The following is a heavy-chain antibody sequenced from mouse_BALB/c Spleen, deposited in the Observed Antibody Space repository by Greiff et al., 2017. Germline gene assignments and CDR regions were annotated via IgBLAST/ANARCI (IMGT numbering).Heavy chain of an antibody. V-gene: IGHV5-17*02. CDR3: ARNGITTGYYAMDY. D-gene: IGHD2-4*01. CDR1: GFTFSSFG. Sequence: EVHLVESGGGLVQPGGSRKLSCAASGFTFSSFGMHWVRQAPEKGLEWVAYISSGSSTIYYADTVKGRFTISRDNPKNTLFLQMTSLRSEDTAMYYCARNGITTGYYAMDYWGQGTSVTVSS. CDR2: ISSGSSTI. J-gene: IGHJ4*01.